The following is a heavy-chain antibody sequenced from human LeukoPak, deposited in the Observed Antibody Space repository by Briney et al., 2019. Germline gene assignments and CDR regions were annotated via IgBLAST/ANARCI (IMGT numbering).Heavy chain of an antibody. CDR1: GYSFTSYW. CDR2: IYSGDSDT. V-gene: IGHV5-51*01. D-gene: IGHD3-10*01. CDR3: ARAPYGSGSYYNPPFDY. Sequence: GESLKISCKGSGYSFTSYWIGWVRQMPGKGLEWMGIIYSGDSDTRYSPSFQGQVTISADKSISTAYLQWSSLKASDTAMYYCARAPYGSGSYYNPPFDYWGQGTLVTVSS. J-gene: IGHJ4*02.